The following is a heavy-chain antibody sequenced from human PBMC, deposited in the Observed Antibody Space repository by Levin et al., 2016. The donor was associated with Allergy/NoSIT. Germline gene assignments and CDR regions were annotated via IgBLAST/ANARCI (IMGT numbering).Heavy chain of an antibody. Sequence: ETLSLTCAASGFTFSNAWMSWVRQAPGKGLEWVGRIKSKTDGGTTDYAAPVKGRFTISRDDSKNTLYLQMNSLKTEDTAVYYCTTDSYVVTAGGDYWGQGTLVTVSS. V-gene: IGHV3-15*01. CDR3: TTDSYVVTAGGDY. D-gene: IGHD2-21*02. CDR2: IKSKTDGGTT. CDR1: GFTFSNAW. J-gene: IGHJ4*02.